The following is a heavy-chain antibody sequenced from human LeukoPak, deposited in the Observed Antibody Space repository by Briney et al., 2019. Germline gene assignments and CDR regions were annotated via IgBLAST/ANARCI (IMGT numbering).Heavy chain of an antibody. Sequence: SGPVLVKPTETLTLTCTVSGFSLSNARMGVSWIRQPPGKALEWLALIFWDDDKRYSPSLRNRVTITKDTSKNQVVLTMTNVDPEDTATYYCAHSKTNMEAFNVWGQGTMVTVSS. D-gene: IGHD2/OR15-2a*01. CDR1: GFSLSNARMG. J-gene: IGHJ3*01. CDR2: IFWDDDK. CDR3: AHSKTNMEAFNV. V-gene: IGHV2-5*08.